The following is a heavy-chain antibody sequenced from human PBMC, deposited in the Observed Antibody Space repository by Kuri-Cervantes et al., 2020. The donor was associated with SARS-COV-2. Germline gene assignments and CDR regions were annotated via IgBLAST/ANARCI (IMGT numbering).Heavy chain of an antibody. D-gene: IGHD2-15*01. CDR2: ISGSGGST. J-gene: IGHJ4*02. Sequence: GESLKISCAASGFTFSSYAMSWVRQAPGKGLEWVSAISGSGGSTYYADSVKGRFTISRDNSKNTLYLQMNSLRAEDTAVYYCAKGPRRNCSGGSCYYIAWFWGDWGQGTLVTVSS. V-gene: IGHV3-23*01. CDR3: AKGPRRNCSGGSCYYIAWFWGD. CDR1: GFTFSSYA.